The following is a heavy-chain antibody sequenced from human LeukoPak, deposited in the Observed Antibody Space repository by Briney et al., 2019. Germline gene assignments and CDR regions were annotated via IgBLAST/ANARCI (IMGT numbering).Heavy chain of an antibody. CDR2: IIPIVATP. Sequence: GASVKVSCKTSGYTFTSYYMHWVRQAPGQGLEWMGGIIPIVATPNYAQKFQGRVTITADEFTSTVYMELSSLRSEDTAVYYCARHSGYCSSTTCDKRAYYFDYWGQGTLVTVSS. D-gene: IGHD2-2*02. J-gene: IGHJ4*02. CDR3: ARHSGYCSSTTCDKRAYYFDY. CDR1: GYTFTSYY. V-gene: IGHV1-69*13.